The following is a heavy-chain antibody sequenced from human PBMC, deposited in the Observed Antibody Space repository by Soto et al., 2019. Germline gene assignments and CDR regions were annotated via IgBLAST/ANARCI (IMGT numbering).Heavy chain of an antibody. CDR1: GLIFSNYK. Sequence: EVQLVESGGGLVQPGGSLRLSCAASGLIFSNYKMHWVRQPPGKGLVWVSRINTDGSITDYADSVKGRFTVSRDNAGNTMYLQMNSLRAEDTAVYYCARDTNGLHYWGQGTLVTVSS. CDR3: ARDTNGLHY. V-gene: IGHV3-74*01. D-gene: IGHD2-8*01. J-gene: IGHJ4*02. CDR2: INTDGSIT.